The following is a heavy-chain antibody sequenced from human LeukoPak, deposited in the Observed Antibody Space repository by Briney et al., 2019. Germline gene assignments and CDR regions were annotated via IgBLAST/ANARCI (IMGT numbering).Heavy chain of an antibody. CDR1: GYTLTELS. Sequence: GASVKVSCKVSGYTLTELSMHWVRQAPGKGLEWMGGFDPEDGETIYAQKFQGRVTMTEDTSTDTAYMELSSLRSEGTAVYYCATGTFWNPTWGFDPWGQGPLVTVS. D-gene: IGHD1-1*01. CDR2: FDPEDGET. CDR3: ATGTFWNPTWGFDP. J-gene: IGHJ5*02. V-gene: IGHV1-24*01.